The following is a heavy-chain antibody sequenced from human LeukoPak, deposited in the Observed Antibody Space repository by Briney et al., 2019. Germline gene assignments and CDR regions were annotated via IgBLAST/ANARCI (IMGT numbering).Heavy chain of an antibody. Sequence: SETLSLTCTVSGGSISGYYWSWIRQSPGKGLESIGFIYYTGSTNYNPSLNSRVTISLDTSKNQFSLRLNSVTAADTAVYYCAKGAGGFSYYNWFDPWGQGTLVTVSS. D-gene: IGHD5-18*01. V-gene: IGHV4-59*12. CDR2: IYYTGST. J-gene: IGHJ5*02. CDR1: GGSISGYY. CDR3: AKGAGGFSYYNWFDP.